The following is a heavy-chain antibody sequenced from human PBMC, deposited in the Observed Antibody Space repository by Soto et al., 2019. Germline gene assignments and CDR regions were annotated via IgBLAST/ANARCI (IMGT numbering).Heavy chain of an antibody. CDR3: AKNTGRASQKFDY. Sequence: SETLSLTCAVSGGSISSSNWWSWVRQPPGKGLEWIGEIYHSGSTNYNPSLKSRVTISVDKSKNQFSLKLSSVTAADTAVYYCAKNTGRASQKFDYWGQGTLVTVSS. CDR1: GGSISSSNW. J-gene: IGHJ4*02. CDR2: IYHSGST. V-gene: IGHV4-4*02. D-gene: IGHD1-26*01.